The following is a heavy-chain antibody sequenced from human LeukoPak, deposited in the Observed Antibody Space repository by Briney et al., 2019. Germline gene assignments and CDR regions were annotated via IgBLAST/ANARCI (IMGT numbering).Heavy chain of an antibody. V-gene: IGHV3-23*01. CDR3: ARDPNGDYVGAFEI. D-gene: IGHD4-17*01. CDR1: GFTFSDYA. Sequence: GGSLRLSCAASGFTFSDYAMMWLRQAPGKGPECVSVIRGSGGGAGYADSVRGRFTISRDNSKNSLYLQMNGLRADDTAVYYCARDPNGDYVGAFEILGQGTMVTVSS. J-gene: IGHJ3*02. CDR2: IRGSGGGA.